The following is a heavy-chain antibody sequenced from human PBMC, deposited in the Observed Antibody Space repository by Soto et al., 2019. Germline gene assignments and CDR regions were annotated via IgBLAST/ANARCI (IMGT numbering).Heavy chain of an antibody. J-gene: IGHJ3*02. CDR2: IHSDGSST. D-gene: IGHD2-21*02. V-gene: IGHV3-74*01. CDR1: GFTFGYYW. Sequence: EVQLVESGGGLVQPGGSLRLSCAASGFTFGYYWMHWVRQAPGQGLVWVSRIHSDGSSTTYADSVKGRFTISRDNAKNTLYLQMNSLRAEDTAVYYCARGDKGAFDMWGQGTMVSVSS. CDR3: ARGDKGAFDM.